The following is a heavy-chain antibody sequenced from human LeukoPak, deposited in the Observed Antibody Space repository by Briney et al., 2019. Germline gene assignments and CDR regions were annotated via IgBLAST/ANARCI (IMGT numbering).Heavy chain of an antibody. CDR3: ARTTEGYCRGRSCYSYYYYMDV. J-gene: IGHJ6*03. D-gene: IGHD2-15*01. CDR2: NYHSGST. CDR1: GYSLSSGYY. V-gene: IGHV4-38-2*02. Sequence: PSETLSLTCTVSGYSLSSGYYWGWIRQPPGKGLEWIGSNYHSGSTYYNPSLKSRVTISVDTSKSQFSLKLSSVTAADTAVYYCARTTEGYCRGRSCYSYYYYMDVWGKGTTVTVSS.